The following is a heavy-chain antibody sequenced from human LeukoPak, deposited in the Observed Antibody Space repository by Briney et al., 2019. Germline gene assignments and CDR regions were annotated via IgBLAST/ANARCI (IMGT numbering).Heavy chain of an antibody. CDR2: IYYNGST. Sequence: SETLSLTCTVSGGSISSSPYYWGWIRQPPGKGLGWIGSIYYNGSTHYNPSLKSRVTISVDTSKNQFSLHLSSVTAADTAVYYCARQSIAARGYYYYMDVWGKGTTVTVSS. D-gene: IGHD6-6*01. V-gene: IGHV4-39*01. J-gene: IGHJ6*03. CDR1: GGSISSSPYY. CDR3: ARQSIAARGYYYYMDV.